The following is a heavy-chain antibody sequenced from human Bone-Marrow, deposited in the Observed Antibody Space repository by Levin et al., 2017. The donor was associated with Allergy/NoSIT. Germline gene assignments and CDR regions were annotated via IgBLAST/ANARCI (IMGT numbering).Heavy chain of an antibody. V-gene: IGHV3-30*18. CDR2: VAYDESHE. CDR1: EASFSLYG. J-gene: IGHJ6*02. Sequence: GESLKISCVGSEASFSLYGMHWVRQAPGKGPEWVASVAYDESHEFYADSVKGRFTISRDNSKNTLYLQMNSLRPEDTAVYFCAKDKSQSVAFYYYGLDVWGQGTTVTVSS. CDR3: AKDKSQSVAFYYYGLDV.